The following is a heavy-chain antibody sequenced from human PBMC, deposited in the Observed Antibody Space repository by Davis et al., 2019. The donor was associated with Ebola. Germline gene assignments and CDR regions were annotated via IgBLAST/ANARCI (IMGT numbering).Heavy chain of an antibody. CDR2: IYPGDSAT. V-gene: IGHV5-51*01. CDR1: GYSFPTYW. CDR3: ARTSGNEVDS. Sequence: GESLKLSCQCSGYSFPTYWIGWVRQQSGQGLEWIRIIYPGDSATRYSPSFQGQVTISADKSISTAYLQWTSLKVSDTAMYNCARTSGNEVDSWGQGTLVTVSS. J-gene: IGHJ4*02. D-gene: IGHD4-23*01.